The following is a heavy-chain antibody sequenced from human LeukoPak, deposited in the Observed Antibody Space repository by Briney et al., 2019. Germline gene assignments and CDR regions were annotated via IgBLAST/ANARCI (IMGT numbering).Heavy chain of an antibody. CDR2: IYYSGST. CDR3: ARGAVYPHPLPRYYFDY. V-gene: IGHV4-39*07. Sequence: SETLSLTCTVSGGSISSSSHYWGWIRQPPGKGLEWIGGIYYSGSTYYNPSLKSRVTISVDTSKNQFSLKLSSVTAADTAVYYCARGAVYPHPLPRYYFDYWGQGTLVTVSS. CDR1: GGSISSSSHY. J-gene: IGHJ4*02. D-gene: IGHD2-2*02.